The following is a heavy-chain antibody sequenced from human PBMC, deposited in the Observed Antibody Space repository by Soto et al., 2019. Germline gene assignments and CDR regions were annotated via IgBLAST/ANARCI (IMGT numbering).Heavy chain of an antibody. Sequence: PGGSLRLSCVASGSTFSNYWMHWVRQAPGKGLEWVAGISYDGSNKYYADSVKGRFTISRDNSKNTLYLQMNSLRAEDTAVYYCAKDQPSRNDYSNYLNTYYYYYGMDVWGQGTTVTVSS. J-gene: IGHJ6*02. D-gene: IGHD4-4*01. V-gene: IGHV3-30*18. CDR1: GSTFSNYW. CDR3: AKDQPSRNDYSNYLNTYYYYYGMDV. CDR2: ISYDGSNK.